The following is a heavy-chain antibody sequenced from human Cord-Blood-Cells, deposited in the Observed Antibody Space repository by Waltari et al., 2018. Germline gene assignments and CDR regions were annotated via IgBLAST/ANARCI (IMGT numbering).Heavy chain of an antibody. Sequence: QVQLVQSGAEVKKPGSSVKVSCKASGGTLSSYAISWVRQAPGQGLEWMGGINPIFGTANYAQKCQGRVTITADESTSTAYMELSSLRSEDTAVYYCARAEDPNWGPLVGFDYWGQGTLVTVSS. D-gene: IGHD7-27*01. V-gene: IGHV1-69*01. CDR3: ARAEDPNWGPLVGFDY. CDR2: INPIFGTA. J-gene: IGHJ4*02. CDR1: GGTLSSYA.